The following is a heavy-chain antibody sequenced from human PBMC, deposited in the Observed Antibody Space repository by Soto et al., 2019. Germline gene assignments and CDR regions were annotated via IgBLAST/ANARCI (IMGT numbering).Heavy chain of an antibody. CDR1: GGSISNGGYS. CDR2: MYHSGST. J-gene: IGHJ5*02. D-gene: IGHD3-9*01. CDR3: ARVSFDHFVHWFDP. Sequence: PSETLSLTCAVSGGSISNGGYSWSWIRQPPGKGLEWIGYMYHSGSTYYNPSLKSRVTISIDRSKNQFSLKLSSVTAADTAVYYCARVSFDHFVHWFDPWGQGTLVTVSS. V-gene: IGHV4-30-2*01.